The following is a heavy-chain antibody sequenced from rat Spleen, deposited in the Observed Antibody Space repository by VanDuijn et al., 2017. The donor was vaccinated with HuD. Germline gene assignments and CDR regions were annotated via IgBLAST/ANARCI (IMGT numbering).Heavy chain of an antibody. J-gene: IGHJ2*01. CDR3: ARDNNYKAY. CDR1: VYSITRSYR. Sequence: EVQLQESGPGLVKPSQSLSLTCSVTVYSITRSYRWSWIRKFPGNKLEWMGYINSEGTTNYNPSLKSRISITRDTSKNQFFLQVNSVTTEDTATYYCARDNNYKAYWGQGVMVTVSS. D-gene: IGHD1-10*01. CDR2: INSEGTT. V-gene: IGHV3-3*01.